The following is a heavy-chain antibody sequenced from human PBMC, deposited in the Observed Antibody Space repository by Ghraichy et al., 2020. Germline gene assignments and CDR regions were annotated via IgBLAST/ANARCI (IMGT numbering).Heavy chain of an antibody. CDR3: ARGWGLRHSSSHLDP. CDR1: GFTFSSYS. J-gene: IGHJ5*02. D-gene: IGHD6-6*01. CDR2: ISSSSSYI. V-gene: IGHV3-21*01. Sequence: GESLNISCAASGFTFSSYSMNWVRQAPGKGLEWVSSISSSSSYIYYADSVKGRFTISRDNAKNSLYLQMNSLGAEDTAVYYCARGWGLRHSSSHLDPWGQGTLVTVSS.